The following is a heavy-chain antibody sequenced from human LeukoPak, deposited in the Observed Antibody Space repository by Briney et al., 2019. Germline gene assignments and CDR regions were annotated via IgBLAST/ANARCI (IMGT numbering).Heavy chain of an antibody. CDR1: GRSISSFY. CDR3: ARGPNRYSSGWYYFDS. CDR2: IYYSGST. J-gene: IGHJ4*02. Sequence: PSETLSLTCTLSGRSISSFYGSWIRLPPGKGLEWIGYIYYSGSTNYNPSLKSRVTISVDSSKNQFSLKVKSVTAADTAVYYCARGPNRYSSGWYYFDSWGRGTLVTVSS. V-gene: IGHV4-59*13. D-gene: IGHD6-19*01.